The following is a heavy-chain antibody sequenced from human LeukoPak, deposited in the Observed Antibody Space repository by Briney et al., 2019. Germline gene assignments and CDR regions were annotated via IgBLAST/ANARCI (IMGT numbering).Heavy chain of an antibody. CDR1: GFTFSSYS. D-gene: IGHD3-22*01. Sequence: GGSLRLSCAASGFTFSSYSMNWVRQAPGNGLEWVSSISSSSSYIYYADSVKGRFTIPRDNAKNSLYLQMNSLRAEDTAVYYCARDGGYYDSSGYPDYWGQGNLVTVSS. J-gene: IGHJ4*02. CDR2: ISSSSSYI. CDR3: ARDGGYYDSSGYPDY. V-gene: IGHV3-21*01.